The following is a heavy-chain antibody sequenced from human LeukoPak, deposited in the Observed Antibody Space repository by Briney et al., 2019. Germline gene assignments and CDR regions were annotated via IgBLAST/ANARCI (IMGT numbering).Heavy chain of an antibody. CDR3: ARVDSGSYYIDY. V-gene: IGHV1-2*02. CDR2: INPNSGGT. CDR1: GYTFTGYY. Sequence: GASVKVSCKASGYTFTGYYMHWVRQAPGQGLEWMGWINPNSGGTNYAQKFQGRVTMTRDTSISTAYMEVSRLRSDDTAVYYCARVDSGSYYIDYWGQGTLVTVSS. J-gene: IGHJ4*01. D-gene: IGHD1-26*01.